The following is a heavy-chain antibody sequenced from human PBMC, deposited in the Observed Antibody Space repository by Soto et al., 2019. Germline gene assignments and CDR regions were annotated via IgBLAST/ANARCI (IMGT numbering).Heavy chain of an antibody. CDR2: IGTAGDT. J-gene: IGHJ4*02. CDR1: GFTFSSYD. CDR3: ARGVRYCSGGSCSHYFDY. V-gene: IGHV3-13*01. D-gene: IGHD2-15*01. Sequence: GGSLRLSCAASGFTFSSYDMHWVRQATGKCLEWASAIGTAGDTYYPGSVKGRFTISRENAKNSLYLQMNSLRAGDTAVYYCARGVRYCSGGSCSHYFDYWGQGXLVTVYS.